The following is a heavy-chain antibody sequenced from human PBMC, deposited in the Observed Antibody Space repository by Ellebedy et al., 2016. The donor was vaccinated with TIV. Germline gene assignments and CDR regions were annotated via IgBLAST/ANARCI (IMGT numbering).Heavy chain of an antibody. CDR1: GFTFSSYG. J-gene: IGHJ5*02. Sequence: GESLKISCAASGFTFSSYGMHWVRQAPGKGLEWVAVIPYDGSNKYYADSVKGRFTISRDNSKNTLYLQMNSLRAEDTAVYYCARETEYYDSSGYQRDNWFDPWGQGTLVTVSS. V-gene: IGHV3-30*03. CDR3: ARETEYYDSSGYQRDNWFDP. D-gene: IGHD3-22*01. CDR2: IPYDGSNK.